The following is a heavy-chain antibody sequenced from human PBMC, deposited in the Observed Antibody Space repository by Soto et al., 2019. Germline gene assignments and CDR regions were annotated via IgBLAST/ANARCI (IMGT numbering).Heavy chain of an antibody. CDR3: ARAGRYSNYYYGMDV. CDR2: ISYDGSNK. Sequence: GGSLRLSCAASGFTFSSYAMHWVRQAPGKGLEWVAVISYDGSNKYYADSVKGRFTISRDNSKNTLYLQMNSLRAEDTAVYYCARAGRYSNYYYGMDVWGQGTTVTVSS. J-gene: IGHJ6*02. D-gene: IGHD2-15*01. V-gene: IGHV3-30-3*01. CDR1: GFTFSSYA.